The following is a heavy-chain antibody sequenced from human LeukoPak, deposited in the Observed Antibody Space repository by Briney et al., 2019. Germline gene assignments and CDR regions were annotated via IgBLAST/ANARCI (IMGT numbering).Heavy chain of an antibody. D-gene: IGHD2-15*01. CDR2: VYYSGST. J-gene: IGHJ5*02. CDR1: GGSVSSHRYY. V-gene: IGHV4-39*01. CDR3: ARRDYSRTAFDP. Sequence: SETLSLTCTVSGGSVSSHRYYWGWLRQPPGKGLEWIGSVYYSGSTYYDPSLKSRVTISVDTSKNQFSLKLSSVTAADTAVYYCARRDYSRTAFDPWGQGTLVTVSS.